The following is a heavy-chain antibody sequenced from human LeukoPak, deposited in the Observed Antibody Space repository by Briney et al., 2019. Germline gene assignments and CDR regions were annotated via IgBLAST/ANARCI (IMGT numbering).Heavy chain of an antibody. D-gene: IGHD6-13*01. CDR3: ARVSSSWYQDWYFDL. J-gene: IGHJ2*01. Sequence: SETLSLTCTVSGDSLSNYYWSWIRQPPGKGLEWIGYIYYNGGTNYNPSLKSRVTLSVDTSKNQFSLKLSSVTAADTAVYYCARVSSSWYQDWYFDLWGRGTLVTVSS. V-gene: IGHV4-59*12. CDR2: IYYNGGT. CDR1: GDSLSNYY.